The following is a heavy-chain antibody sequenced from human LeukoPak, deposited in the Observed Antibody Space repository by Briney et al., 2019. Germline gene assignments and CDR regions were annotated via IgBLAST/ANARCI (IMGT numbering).Heavy chain of an antibody. CDR3: ARDRTPYYYDSSGYRGYFDY. D-gene: IGHD3-22*01. J-gene: IGHJ4*02. Sequence: GGSLRLSCAASGFTFSSYGMHWVRQAPGKGLEWVSYISSSSSTIYYADSVKGRFTISRDNAKNSLYLQMNSLRAEDTAVYYCARDRTPYYYDSSGYRGYFDYWGQGTLVTVSS. CDR2: ISSSSSTI. V-gene: IGHV3-48*01. CDR1: GFTFSSYG.